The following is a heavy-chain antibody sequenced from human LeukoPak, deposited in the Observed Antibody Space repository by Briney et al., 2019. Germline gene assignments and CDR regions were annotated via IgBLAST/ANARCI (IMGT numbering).Heavy chain of an antibody. CDR3: ARRAHYYDSSGEADY. D-gene: IGHD3-22*01. CDR1: GGSISSSSYY. V-gene: IGHV4-39*01. J-gene: IGHJ4*02. Sequence: SETLSLTCTVSGGSISSSSYYWGWIRQPPGKGLEWLGSIYYSGSTYYNPSLRSRVTIPVDTSKNQFSLRLSSVTAADTAVYYCARRAHYYDSSGEADYWGQGSLVTVSS. CDR2: IYYSGST.